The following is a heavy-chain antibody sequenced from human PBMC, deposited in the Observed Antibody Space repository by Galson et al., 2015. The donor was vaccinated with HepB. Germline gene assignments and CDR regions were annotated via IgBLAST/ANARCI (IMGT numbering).Heavy chain of an antibody. J-gene: IGHJ4*02. D-gene: IGHD3-9*01. CDR2: IIPIFGMS. CDR1: GGTFSNFA. V-gene: IGHV1-69*04. CDR3: ARVRGRADTGYLAPFDY. Sequence: SVKVSCKASGGTFSNFAIHWVRQAPGQGLEWMGRIIPIFGMSTYAQEFQGRVMITADKSTNTAFMELSRLRSEDTAVYYCARVRGRADTGYLAPFDYWGQGTQVTVSS.